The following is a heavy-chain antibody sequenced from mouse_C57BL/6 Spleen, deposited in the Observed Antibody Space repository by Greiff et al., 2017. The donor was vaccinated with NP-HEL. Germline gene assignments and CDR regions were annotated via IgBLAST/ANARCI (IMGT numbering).Heavy chain of an antibody. CDR3: ARRDYYGSSGYFDV. D-gene: IGHD1-1*01. Sequence: QVQLQQSGAELVRPGTSVKVSCKASGYAFTNYLIEWVKQRPGQGLEWIGVINPGSGGTNYNEKFKGKATLTADKASSTAYMQLSSLTSEDSAVYFCARRDYYGSSGYFDVWGTGTTVTVSS. V-gene: IGHV1-54*01. CDR2: INPGSGGT. J-gene: IGHJ1*03. CDR1: GYAFTNYL.